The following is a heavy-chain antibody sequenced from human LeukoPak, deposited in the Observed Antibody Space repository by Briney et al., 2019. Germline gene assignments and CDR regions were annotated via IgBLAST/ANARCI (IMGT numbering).Heavy chain of an antibody. CDR3: AREGNYYDSSGYYYGFDN. Sequence: PSETLSLTCAVYGGSFSGYYWSWIRQPPGKGLEWIGEINHSGSTNYNPSLKSRVTISVDTSKNQFSLKLSSVTAADTAVYYCAREGNYYDSSGYYYGFDNWGQGTLVTVSS. CDR2: INHSGST. V-gene: IGHV4-34*01. D-gene: IGHD3-22*01. J-gene: IGHJ4*02. CDR1: GGSFSGYY.